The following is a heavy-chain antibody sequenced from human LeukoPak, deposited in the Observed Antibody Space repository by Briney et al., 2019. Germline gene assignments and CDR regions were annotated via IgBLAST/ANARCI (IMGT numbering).Heavy chain of an antibody. Sequence: SVKVSCKASGGTFSSYGISWVRQAPGQGLEWMGGVIPLFGTAEYAQKFQGRVTITTDESTTTAYMELSSLRSEDTAVYYWAREDSTAHYMDVWGPGTTVTVSS. V-gene: IGHV1-69*05. CDR3: AREDSTAHYMDV. CDR2: VIPLFGTA. J-gene: IGHJ6*03. D-gene: IGHD2-21*01. CDR1: GGTFSSYG.